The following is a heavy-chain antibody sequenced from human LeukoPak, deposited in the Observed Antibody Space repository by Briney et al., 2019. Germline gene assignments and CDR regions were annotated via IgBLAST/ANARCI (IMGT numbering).Heavy chain of an antibody. CDR3: ARDSLYSSSWPHYYGMDV. Sequence: AASVKVSCKVSGYTLTELSMHWVRQAPGKGLEWMGGFDPEDGETIYAQKFQGRVTMTEDTSTDTAYMELSSLRSEDTAVYYCARDSLYSSSWPHYYGMDVWGQGTTVTVSS. CDR2: FDPEDGET. V-gene: IGHV1-24*01. D-gene: IGHD6-13*01. CDR1: GYTLTELS. J-gene: IGHJ6*02.